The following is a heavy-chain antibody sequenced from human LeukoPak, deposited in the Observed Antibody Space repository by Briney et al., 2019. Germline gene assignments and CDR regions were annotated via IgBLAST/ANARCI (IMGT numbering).Heavy chain of an antibody. V-gene: IGHV4-59*02. D-gene: IGHD6-6*01. CDR2: IYYNGNT. CDR1: GDSVSSYY. J-gene: IGHJ1*01. Sequence: SETLSLTCTVSGDSVSSYYWNWIRQPPGKELEWIGNIYYNGNTNYNPSLQSRVTISVDTSKNQFSLNLNSVTAADTAVYYCARGGAARLHFQNWGQGTLVTVSS. CDR3: ARGGAARLHFQN.